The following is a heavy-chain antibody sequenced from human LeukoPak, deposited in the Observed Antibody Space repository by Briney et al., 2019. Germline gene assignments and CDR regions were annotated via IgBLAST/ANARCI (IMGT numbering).Heavy chain of an antibody. J-gene: IGHJ5*02. CDR3: ARDGAGLGGGDPPGWFDP. D-gene: IGHD2-21*02. Sequence: ASVKVSCKASGYTFTSYYMHWVRQAPGQGLEWMGIINPSGGSTSYAQKFQGRVTMTRDTSTSTVYMELSSLRSEDTAVYYCARDGAGLGGGDPPGWFDPWGQGTLVTVSS. CDR2: INPSGGST. V-gene: IGHV1-46*01. CDR1: GYTFTSYY.